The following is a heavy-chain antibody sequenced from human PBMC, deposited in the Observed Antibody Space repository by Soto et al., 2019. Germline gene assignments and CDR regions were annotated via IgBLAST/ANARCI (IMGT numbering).Heavy chain of an antibody. J-gene: IGHJ4*02. Sequence: ASVKVSCKASGYTFTGYYMHWLRQAPGQGLEWMGWINPNSGGTNYAQKFQGWVTMTRDTSISTAYMELSRLRSDDTAVYYCARDLGSSSSFGFDYWGQGTLVTVSS. D-gene: IGHD6-13*01. V-gene: IGHV1-2*04. CDR1: GYTFTGYY. CDR3: ARDLGSSSSFGFDY. CDR2: INPNSGGT.